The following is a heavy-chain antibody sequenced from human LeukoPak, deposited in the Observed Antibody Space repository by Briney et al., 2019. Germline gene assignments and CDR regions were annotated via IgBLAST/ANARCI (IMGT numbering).Heavy chain of an antibody. CDR2: ISGSGHNT. J-gene: IGHJ4*02. CDR3: AKRGGYDYGSHFDY. V-gene: IGHV3-23*01. Sequence: GGSLRLSCAASGFTFSTFGVGWVRQAPGKGLEWVSAISGSGHNTYYTDSVKGRFTMSRDNSKNTLYLQMDSLRAEDTAVYYCAKRGGYDYGSHFDYWGQGTLVTVSS. D-gene: IGHD3-10*01. CDR1: GFTFSTFG.